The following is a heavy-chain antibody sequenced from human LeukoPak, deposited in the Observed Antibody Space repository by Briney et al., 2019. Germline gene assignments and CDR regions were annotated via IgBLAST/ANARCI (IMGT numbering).Heavy chain of an antibody. Sequence: SETLSLTCTVSGGSVSNYYWSWIRQPPGKGLEWIGYMYYSGSTNYNPTLKSRVTISVDTSKNQFSLKLSSVTAADTAVYYCARPALVSHYDFWSGYYRADAFDIWGQGTMVTVSS. V-gene: IGHV4-59*08. CDR3: ARPALVSHYDFWSGYYRADAFDI. J-gene: IGHJ3*02. D-gene: IGHD3-3*01. CDR2: MYYSGST. CDR1: GGSVSNYY.